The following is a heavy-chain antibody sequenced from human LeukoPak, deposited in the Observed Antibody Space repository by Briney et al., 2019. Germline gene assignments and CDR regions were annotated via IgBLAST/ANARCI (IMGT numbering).Heavy chain of an antibody. CDR2: IDSGGSGGST. D-gene: IGHD6-13*01. J-gene: IGHJ4*02. Sequence: QPGGSLRLSCAASGLSVSAYYMSWVRQAPGKGLEWVSVIDSGGSGGSTYYADSVKGRFTISRDNSKNTLFLQMNSLRAEDTAVYYCASDRDSSTWPYYWGQGTLVTVSS. CDR1: GLSVSAYY. V-gene: IGHV3-53*01. CDR3: ASDRDSSTWPYY.